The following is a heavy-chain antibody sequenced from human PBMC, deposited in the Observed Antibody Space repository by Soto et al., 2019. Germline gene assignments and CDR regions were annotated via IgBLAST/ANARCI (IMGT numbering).Heavy chain of an antibody. Sequence: ASVKVSCKASGGTFSSYAISWVRQAPGQGLEWMGGIIPIFGTANYAQKFQGRVTITADESTSTAYMELSSLRSEDTAVYYCARGGYSGYDPNFDYWGQGTQVTVSS. CDR1: GGTFSSYA. D-gene: IGHD5-12*01. CDR3: ARGGYSGYDPNFDY. CDR2: IIPIFGTA. V-gene: IGHV1-69*13. J-gene: IGHJ4*02.